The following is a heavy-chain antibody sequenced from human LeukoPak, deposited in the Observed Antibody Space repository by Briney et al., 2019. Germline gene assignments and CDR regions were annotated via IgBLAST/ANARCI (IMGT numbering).Heavy chain of an antibody. Sequence: GGSLRLSCAASGFTFSSYAMHWVRQAPGKGLEWVAVISYDGSNKYYADSVKGRFTISRDNSKNTLYLQMNSLRAEDTAVYYCAREGIESGPRIEYYYHMDVWGKGTTVTVSS. CDR3: AREGIESGPRIEYYYHMDV. V-gene: IGHV3-30*04. D-gene: IGHD3-3*01. CDR2: ISYDGSNK. J-gene: IGHJ6*03. CDR1: GFTFSSYA.